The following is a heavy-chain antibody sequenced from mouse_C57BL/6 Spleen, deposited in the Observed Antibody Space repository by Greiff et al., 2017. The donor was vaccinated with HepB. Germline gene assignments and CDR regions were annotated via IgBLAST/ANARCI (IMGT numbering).Heavy chain of an antibody. CDR3: ARRAYYGSRESYWYFDV. Sequence: QVQLKQPGAELVKPGASVKLSCKASGYTFTSYWMHWVKQRPGQGLEWIGMIHPNSGSTNYNEKFKSKATLTVDKSSSTAYMQLSSLTSEDSAVYYCARRAYYGSRESYWYFDVWGTGTTVTVSS. V-gene: IGHV1-64*01. J-gene: IGHJ1*03. D-gene: IGHD1-1*01. CDR2: IHPNSGST. CDR1: GYTFTSYW.